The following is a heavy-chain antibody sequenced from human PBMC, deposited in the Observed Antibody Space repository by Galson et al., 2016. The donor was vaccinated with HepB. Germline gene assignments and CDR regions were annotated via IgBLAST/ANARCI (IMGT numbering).Heavy chain of an antibody. CDR1: GFTFSTYG. D-gene: IGHD3-10*01. Sequence: SLRLSCAASGFTFSTYGMHWVRQAPGEGLQWVAVIWSDGNNKYYAESVKGRFTISRDNSKNTLYLQMNSLSAEDTAVYYCASELPYSGDPTAGYFHHWGQGTLVTVYS. CDR2: IWSDGNNK. CDR3: ASELPYSGDPTAGYFHH. V-gene: IGHV3-33*01. J-gene: IGHJ1*01.